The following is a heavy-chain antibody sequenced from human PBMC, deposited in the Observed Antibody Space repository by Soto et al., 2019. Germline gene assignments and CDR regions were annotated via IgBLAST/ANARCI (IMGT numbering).Heavy chain of an antibody. CDR1: GFIFTNFW. V-gene: IGHV3-74*01. CDR2: IDTSGSST. Sequence: LKISCEASGFIFTNFWMHWVRQVPGKGLVWVSRIDTSGSSTSYADSVKGRFTISRDNAKNTVSLQMNSLRAEDTGVYYCAKDSWYFDLWSQGSLVTVSS. CDR3: AKDSWYFDL. J-gene: IGHJ4*02. D-gene: IGHD6-13*01.